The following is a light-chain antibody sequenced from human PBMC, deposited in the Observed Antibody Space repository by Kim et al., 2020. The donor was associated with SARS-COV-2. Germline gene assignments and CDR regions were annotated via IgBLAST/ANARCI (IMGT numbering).Light chain of an antibody. CDR3: QQYGSFPYT. J-gene: IGKJ2*01. V-gene: IGKV3-20*01. CDR1: QSVSSSY. Sequence: LSPGERVTLSCRASQSVSSSYLAWYQQKPGQAPRLLIYGASSRATGIPDRFSGSGSGTDFTLTISRLEPEDFAVYYCQQYGSFPYTFGQGTKLEI. CDR2: GAS.